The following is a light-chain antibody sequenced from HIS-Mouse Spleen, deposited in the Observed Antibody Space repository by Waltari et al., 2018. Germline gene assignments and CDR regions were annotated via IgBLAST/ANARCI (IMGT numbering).Light chain of an antibody. CDR1: ALPKQY. J-gene: IGLJ2*01. V-gene: IGLV3-25*03. Sequence: SYELTQPPSVSVSPGQTARITCSGDALPKQYAYWYQQKPGQAPVLVIYKDSERPPGIPERFSGSSSGTKVTLTISGVQAEDEADYYCQSADSSGTYQDVVFGGGTKLTVL. CDR3: QSADSSGTYQDVV. CDR2: KDS.